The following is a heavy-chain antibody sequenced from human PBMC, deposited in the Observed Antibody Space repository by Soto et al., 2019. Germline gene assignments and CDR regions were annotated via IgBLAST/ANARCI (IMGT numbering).Heavy chain of an antibody. V-gene: IGHV1-2*02. CDR1: GYTFTHYF. CDR3: ARVPGHKNSRGDF. Sequence: QVRLVQSGPEVRRPGASVTVSCKASGYTFTHYFIHWVRRAPGQGLEWMGYINPKSGDTHYSQTFRGRVAMTVDTSTDTASVGLSSLTSDDTAVYFCARVPGHKNSRGDFWGQGTPITVSS. CDR2: INPKSGDT. D-gene: IGHD3-10*01. J-gene: IGHJ4*02.